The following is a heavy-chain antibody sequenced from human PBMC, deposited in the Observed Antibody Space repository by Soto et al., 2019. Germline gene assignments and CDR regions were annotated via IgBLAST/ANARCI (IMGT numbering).Heavy chain of an antibody. Sequence: PGGSLRLSCAASGFTFSSYAMSWVRQAPGKGLEWVSGISGSGDSTYYADSVKGRFTISRDNSKNTLYLQMNSLRAEDTAVYHCAKNQGVELVPLATVDWFDPWGQGSVVTVSS. CDR1: GFTFSSYA. CDR2: ISGSGDST. CDR3: AKNQGVELVPLATVDWFDP. V-gene: IGHV3-23*01. D-gene: IGHD1-26*01. J-gene: IGHJ5*02.